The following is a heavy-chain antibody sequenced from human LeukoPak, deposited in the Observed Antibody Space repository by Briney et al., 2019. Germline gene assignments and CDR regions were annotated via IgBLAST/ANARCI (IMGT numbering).Heavy chain of an antibody. J-gene: IGHJ3*02. D-gene: IGHD3-10*01. CDR2: ISYDGSNK. Sequence: GGSLRLSCAASGFTFSSYAMHWVRQAPGKGLEWVAVISYDGSNKYYADSVKGRFTIPRDNSKNTLYLQMNSLRLEDTAVYYCVKDWGVLPDYTADGFDIWGPGTMVTVSS. V-gene: IGHV3-30-3*01. CDR1: GFTFSSYA. CDR3: VKDWGVLPDYTADGFDI.